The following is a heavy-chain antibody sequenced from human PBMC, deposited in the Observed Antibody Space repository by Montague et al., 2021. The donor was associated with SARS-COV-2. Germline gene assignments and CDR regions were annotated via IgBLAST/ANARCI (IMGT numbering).Heavy chain of an antibody. J-gene: IGHJ4*02. V-gene: IGHV4-4*02. CDR1: DVSLSTSTW. D-gene: IGHD3/OR15-3a*01. CDR3: ARGGLGNRGFDS. CDR2: IYLSGFT. Sequence: SETLSLTCVVSDVSLSTSTWWSWVRQSPGKGLEWVGEIYLSGFTQYNPSVKSRVSISLDDSRSQFSLRLTSVTAADTAVYFCARGGLGNRGFDSWGQGTPVTVSS.